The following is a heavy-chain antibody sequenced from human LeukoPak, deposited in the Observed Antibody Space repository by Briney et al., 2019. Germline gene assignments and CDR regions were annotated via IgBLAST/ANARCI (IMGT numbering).Heavy chain of an antibody. J-gene: IGHJ5*02. CDR1: GYTFTGYY. CDR2: INPNSGGT. D-gene: IGHD6-6*01. V-gene: IGHV1-2*02. Sequence: ASVKVSCKASGYTFTGYYMQWVRQAPGQGLEWMGWINPNSGGTNYAQKFQGRVTMTRDTSTSTAYMELSRLRSDDTAVYYCARGFPFRGSSFLLRWFDPWGQGTLVTVSS. CDR3: ARGFPFRGSSFLLRWFDP.